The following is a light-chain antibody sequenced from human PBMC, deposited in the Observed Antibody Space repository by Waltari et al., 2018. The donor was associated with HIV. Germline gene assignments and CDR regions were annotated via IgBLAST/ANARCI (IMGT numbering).Light chain of an antibody. CDR2: DVS. J-gene: IGLJ2*01. V-gene: IGLV2-14*03. Sequence: QSALTQPASVSGSPGQSITISCTGTSSDVGGYNYVSWYQQHPGKAPNLMFYDVSNRPSGVSNRFSGSKSGNTASLTISGLQAEDEADYYCSSYTSSSTPVVFGGGTKLSVL. CDR3: SSYTSSSTPVV. CDR1: SSDVGGYNY.